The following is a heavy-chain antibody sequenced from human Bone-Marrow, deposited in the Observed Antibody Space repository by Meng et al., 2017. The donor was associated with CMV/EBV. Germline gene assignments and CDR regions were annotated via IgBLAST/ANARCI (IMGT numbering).Heavy chain of an antibody. CDR2: ISGGST. D-gene: IGHD1-26*01. V-gene: IGHV3-38-3*01. CDR3: AKEGIVGATTGRGYYGMDV. Sequence: GGSLRLSCAASGFTVSSNEMSWVRQAPGKGLEWVSSISGGSTYYADSRKGRFTISRDNSKNTLHLQMNSLRAEDTAVYYCAKEGIVGATTGRGYYGMDVWGQGTTVTVSS. J-gene: IGHJ6*02. CDR1: GFTVSSNE.